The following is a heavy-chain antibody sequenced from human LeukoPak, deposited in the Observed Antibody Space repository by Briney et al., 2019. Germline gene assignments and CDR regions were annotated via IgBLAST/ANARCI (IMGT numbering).Heavy chain of an antibody. Sequence: SETLSLTCAVSGDSISGYYWSWIRQPPGKGLEWIAFIHSSGTTNYNPSLKSRVSTSVETSNNQFSLNVNSVTAADTAVFYCARGGASSKWFDPWGEGTLVSVSS. CDR3: ARGGASSKWFDP. V-gene: IGHV4-59*01. CDR1: GDSISGYY. CDR2: IHSSGTT. D-gene: IGHD6-13*01. J-gene: IGHJ5*02.